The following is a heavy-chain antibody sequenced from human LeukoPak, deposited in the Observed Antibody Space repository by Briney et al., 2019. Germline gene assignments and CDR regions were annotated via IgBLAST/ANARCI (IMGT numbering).Heavy chain of an antibody. V-gene: IGHV3-23*01. CDR2: ISGSGGST. J-gene: IGHJ4*02. D-gene: IGHD6-25*01. CDR1: GFTFSSYA. Sequence: QSGGSLRLSCAASGFTFSSYAMSWVRQAPGKGLEWVSAISGSGGSTYYADSVKGRFTISRDNAKNSLYLQMGSLRAEDMAVYYCARLVGSVSYWSQGTLVTVSS. CDR3: ARLVGSVSY.